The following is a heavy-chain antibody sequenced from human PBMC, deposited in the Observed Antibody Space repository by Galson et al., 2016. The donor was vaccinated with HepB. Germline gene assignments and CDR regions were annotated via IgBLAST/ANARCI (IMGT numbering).Heavy chain of an antibody. D-gene: IGHD3-9*01. Sequence: SLRLSCAASGFTFTDYYMNWIRLAPGKGLEWISCISSSGHISADSVSYADSVKGRFSISRDNANNSLYLQMNSLSAEDTAVYFCAKGDYDVLRYSDHWGQGTLVTVSS. CDR1: GFTFTDYY. J-gene: IGHJ4*02. CDR3: AKGDYDVLRYSDH. V-gene: IGHV3-11*04. CDR2: ISSSGHISADSV.